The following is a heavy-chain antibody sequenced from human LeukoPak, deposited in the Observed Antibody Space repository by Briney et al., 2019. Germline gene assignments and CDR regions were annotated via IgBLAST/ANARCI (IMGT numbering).Heavy chain of an antibody. CDR2: IYSGGST. Sequence: PGGSLRLSCAASGFTVSSNYMSWVRQAPGKGLEWVSVIYSGGSTYYADSVKGRFTISRHNSKNTLYLQMNSLRAEDTAVYYCASYGGYPEEYYFDYWGQGTLVTVSS. CDR1: GFTVSSNY. CDR3: ASYGGYPEEYYFDY. V-gene: IGHV3-53*04. D-gene: IGHD4-17*01. J-gene: IGHJ4*02.